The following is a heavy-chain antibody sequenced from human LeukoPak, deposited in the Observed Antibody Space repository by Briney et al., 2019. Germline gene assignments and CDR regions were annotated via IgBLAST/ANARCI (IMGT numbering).Heavy chain of an antibody. CDR2: ISSNGGST. D-gene: IGHD5-12*01. V-gene: IGHV3-64D*09. Sequence: ETLSLTCSVSGGSVSNYYWSWVRQAPGKGLEYVSAISSNGGSTYYADSVKGRFTISRDNSKNTLYLQMSSLRAEDTAVYYCVRYSGYEPYDYWGQGTLVTVSS. CDR1: GGSVSNYY. CDR3: VRYSGYEPYDY. J-gene: IGHJ4*02.